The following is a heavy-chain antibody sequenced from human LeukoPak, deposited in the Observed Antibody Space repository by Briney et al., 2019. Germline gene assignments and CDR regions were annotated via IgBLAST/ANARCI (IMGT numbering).Heavy chain of an antibody. CDR1: GFTLSSSW. J-gene: IGHJ4*02. D-gene: IGHD2-8*01. CDR2: IYSDGTGA. CDR3: ATHRAYGFDY. Sequence: PGGSLRLSCVASGFTLSSSWMHWVRQAPGKGLVWASRIYSDGTGATYADSVKGRFTISRDNAKNTLYLQMNTLRAEDTAMYYCATHRAYGFDYWGQGALVTVTS. V-gene: IGHV3-74*01.